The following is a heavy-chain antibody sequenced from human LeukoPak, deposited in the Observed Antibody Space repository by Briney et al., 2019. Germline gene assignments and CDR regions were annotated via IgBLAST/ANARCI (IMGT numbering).Heavy chain of an antibody. J-gene: IGHJ4*02. V-gene: IGHV4-39*01. CDR2: IYYSGSA. CDR3: ARYSRYSSGWYYDY. CDR1: GGSISSSSYY. D-gene: IGHD6-19*01. Sequence: SETLSLTXTVSGGSISSSSYYWGWIRQPPAQGLEWIGNIYYSGSAYYYPSLKSRVTVSVDTSKNQFSLNLSSVTAADTAVYYCARYSRYSSGWYYDYWGQGTLVTVSS.